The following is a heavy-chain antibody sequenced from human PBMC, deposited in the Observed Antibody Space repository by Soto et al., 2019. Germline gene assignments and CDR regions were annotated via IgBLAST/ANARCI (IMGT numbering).Heavy chain of an antibody. CDR1: GFTFSNAW. J-gene: IGHJ6*03. Sequence: GGSLRLSCAASGFTFSNAWMSWVRQAPGKGLEWVGRIKSKTDGGTTDYAAPVKGRFTISRDDSKNTLYLQMNSLKTEDTAVYYCTTGYCSSTSCPLYYYYYYYMDVWGKGTTVTVSS. CDR3: TTGYCSSTSCPLYYYYYYYMDV. V-gene: IGHV3-15*01. D-gene: IGHD2-2*01. CDR2: IKSKTDGGTT.